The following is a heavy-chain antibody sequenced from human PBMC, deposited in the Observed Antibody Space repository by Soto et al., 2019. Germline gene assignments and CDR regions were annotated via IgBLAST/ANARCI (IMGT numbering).Heavy chain of an antibody. D-gene: IGHD3-10*01. CDR1: GYSIISGYY. CDR3: ARAITMVRGVTFHDY. Sequence: SETLSLTCAVSGYSIISGYYWGWIRQPPGKGLEWIGSIYHSGSTYYNPSLKSRVTISVDTSKNQFSLKLSSVTAADTAVYYCARAITMVRGVTFHDYWGQGTLVTVS. J-gene: IGHJ4*02. V-gene: IGHV4-38-2*01. CDR2: IYHSGST.